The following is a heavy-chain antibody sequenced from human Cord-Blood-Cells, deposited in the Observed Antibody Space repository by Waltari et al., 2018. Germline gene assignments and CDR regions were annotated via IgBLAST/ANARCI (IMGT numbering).Heavy chain of an antibody. CDR2: IYPSDSDT. J-gene: IGHJ6*02. V-gene: IGHV5-51*01. CDR1: GYSFTSYW. D-gene: IGHD3-9*01. Sequence: EVQLVQSGAEVKKPGESPKISCKGSGYSFTSYWIGWVRQMPGKGLEWMGIIYPSDSDTRYSPSFQGQVTISADKSISTAYLQWSSLKASDTAMYYCARSGNYDILTGYAQGSYYYYGMDVWGQGTTVTVSS. CDR3: ARSGNYDILTGYAQGSYYYYGMDV.